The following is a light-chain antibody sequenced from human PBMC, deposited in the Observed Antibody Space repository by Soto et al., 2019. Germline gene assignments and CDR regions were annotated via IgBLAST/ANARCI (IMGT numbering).Light chain of an antibody. CDR3: QEYSKWPLYT. CDR1: QSVGRN. J-gene: IGKJ3*01. V-gene: IGKV3-15*01. Sequence: EIVVTQSPGILSVSPGDRATLSCRASQSVGRNLDWYQQKPGQAPTLLIYAASTRATGLPARFSGRGSGTDFTFTITGLQSKAVAVYYCQEYSKWPLYTFGPGTRVYIK. CDR2: AAS.